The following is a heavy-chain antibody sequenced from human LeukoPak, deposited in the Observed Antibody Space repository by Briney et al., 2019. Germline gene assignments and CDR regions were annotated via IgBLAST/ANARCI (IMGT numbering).Heavy chain of an antibody. J-gene: IGHJ4*02. Sequence: PGRSLRLSCAASGSTFSSYAMHWVRQAPGKGLEWAAVISYDGSNKYYADSVKGRFTISRDNSKNTLYLQMNSLRAEDTAVYYCAREYYDSSGYYTYYFDYWGQGTLVTVSS. V-gene: IGHV3-30*04. CDR3: AREYYDSSGYYTYYFDY. CDR1: GSTFSSYA. CDR2: ISYDGSNK. D-gene: IGHD3-22*01.